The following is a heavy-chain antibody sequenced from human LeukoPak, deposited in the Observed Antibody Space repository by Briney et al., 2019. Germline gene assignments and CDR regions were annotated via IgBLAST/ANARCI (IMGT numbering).Heavy chain of an antibody. Sequence: PSQTLSLTCTVSGGSISSGDYYWSLVRQPPGKGLEWIGYIYYSGSAYYNPSLKSRVTISVDTSKNQFSLKLSSVTAADTAVYYCARDGDSSGYYDWYFDLWGRGTLVTVSS. V-gene: IGHV4-30-4*01. J-gene: IGHJ2*01. CDR3: ARDGDSSGYYDWYFDL. D-gene: IGHD3-22*01. CDR1: GGSISSGDYY. CDR2: IYYSGSA.